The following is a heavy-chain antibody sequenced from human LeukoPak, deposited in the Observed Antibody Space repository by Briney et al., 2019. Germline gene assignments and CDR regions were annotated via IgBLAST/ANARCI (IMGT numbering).Heavy chain of an antibody. D-gene: IGHD6-13*01. CDR2: IYHSGST. Sequence: SETLSLTCAVSGGSISSSNWWSWVRQPPGKGLEWIGEIYHSGSTNYNPSLKSRVTISVDRSKNQFSLKLSSVTAADTAVYYCARHGAAAGTEYGMDVWGKGTTVTVSS. J-gene: IGHJ6*04. CDR1: GGSISSSNW. V-gene: IGHV4-4*02. CDR3: ARHGAAAGTEYGMDV.